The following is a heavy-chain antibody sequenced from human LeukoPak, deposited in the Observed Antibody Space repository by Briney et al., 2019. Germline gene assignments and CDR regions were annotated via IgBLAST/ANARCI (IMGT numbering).Heavy chain of an antibody. CDR1: GYTLTELS. J-gene: IGHJ4*02. CDR3: APESRFSGYYYVVSFDY. D-gene: IGHD3-22*01. CDR2: FDPEDGET. Sequence: ASVKVSCKVSGYTLTELSMHWVRQAPGKGLEWMGGFDPEDGETIYAQKFQGRVTMTEDTSTDTAYMELSSLRSEDTAVYYCAPESRFSGYYYVVSFDYWGQGTLVTVSS. V-gene: IGHV1-24*01.